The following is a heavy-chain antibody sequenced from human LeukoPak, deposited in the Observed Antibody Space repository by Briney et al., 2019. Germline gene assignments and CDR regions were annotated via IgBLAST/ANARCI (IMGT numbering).Heavy chain of an antibody. J-gene: IGHJ4*02. Sequence: GGSLRLSCAASGYTFRRNGMHWVRQAPGKGLEWVAVIIYDGTNQYYADSVKGLFTISRDNSKNTLYLQMNSLRAEDTAVYYCARSASSTTCQDFWGQGTLVTVSS. CDR1: GYTFRRNG. D-gene: IGHD2-2*01. CDR2: IIYDGTNQ. V-gene: IGHV3-30*19. CDR3: ARSASSTTCQDF.